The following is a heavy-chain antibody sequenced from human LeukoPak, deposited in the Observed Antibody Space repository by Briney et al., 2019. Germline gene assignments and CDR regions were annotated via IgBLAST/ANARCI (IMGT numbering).Heavy chain of an antibody. CDR1: GGSISSYY. CDR3: ARDMDFGVVINWYFDL. Sequence: SETLSLTCTVSGGSISSYYWSWIRQPAGKGLEWIGRIYTSGSTNYNPSLKSRVTISVDTSKNQFSLKLSSVTAADTAVYYCARDMDFGVVINWYFDLWGRGTLVTVSS. D-gene: IGHD3-3*01. V-gene: IGHV4-4*07. J-gene: IGHJ2*01. CDR2: IYTSGST.